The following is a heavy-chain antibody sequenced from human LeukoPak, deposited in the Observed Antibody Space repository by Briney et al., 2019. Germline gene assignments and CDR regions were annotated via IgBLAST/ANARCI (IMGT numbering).Heavy chain of an antibody. V-gene: IGHV3-21*04. CDR1: GFTFDDYG. CDR3: ARDGTAVGINYDY. CDR2: ISSSSSYI. Sequence: PGGSLRPSCAASGFTFDDYGMSWVRQAPGKGLEWVSSISSSSSYIYYADSVKGRFTISRDNAKNSLYLQMISLRAEDTAVYYCARDGTAVGINYDYWGQGTLVTVSS. D-gene: IGHD6-13*01. J-gene: IGHJ4*02.